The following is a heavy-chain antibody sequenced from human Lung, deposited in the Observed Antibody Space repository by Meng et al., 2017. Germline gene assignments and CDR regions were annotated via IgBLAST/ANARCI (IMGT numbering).Heavy chain of an antibody. CDR3: TKNDFYCLGY. D-gene: IGHD2-21*01. CDR2: IYHSGST. Sequence: QGQRQESGPGLGKPSGTLSLPVAVSGGSISSDNWWSWVRQPPGKGLEWIGEIYHSGSTNYNPSLKSRITISVDKPKNQFSLTLSSVTAADTAVYYCTKNDFYCLGYWGQGTLVTVSS. J-gene: IGHJ4*02. V-gene: IGHV4-4*02. CDR1: GGSISSDNW.